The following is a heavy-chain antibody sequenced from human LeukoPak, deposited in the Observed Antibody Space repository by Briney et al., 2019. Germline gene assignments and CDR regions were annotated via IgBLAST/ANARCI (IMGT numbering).Heavy chain of an antibody. CDR1: GITLSNYG. V-gene: IGHV3-23*01. CDR2: ISDSGGST. Sequence: QPGGSLRLSCAVSGITLSNYGMSWVRQAPGKGLEWVAGISDSGGSTRYADSVKGRFTISRDNPKNTLFLQMNSLRAEDTAVYFCAKRGVVIRVVLVGFHKEAYYFESWGQGALVTVSS. D-gene: IGHD3/OR15-3a*01. J-gene: IGHJ4*02. CDR3: AKRGVVIRVVLVGFHKEAYYFES.